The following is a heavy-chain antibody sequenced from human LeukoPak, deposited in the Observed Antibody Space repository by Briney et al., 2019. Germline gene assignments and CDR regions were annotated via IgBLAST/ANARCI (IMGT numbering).Heavy chain of an antibody. CDR1: GFTFSSYS. V-gene: IGHV3-21*01. Sequence: PGRSLRLSCAASGFTFSSYSMNWVRQAPGKGLEWVSSISSSSSYIYYADSVKGRFTISRDNAKNSLYLQMNSLRAEDTAVYYCAREGIAAAGTYYYYGMDVWGKGTTVTVSS. CDR3: AREGIAAAGTYYYYGMDV. D-gene: IGHD6-13*01. CDR2: ISSSSSYI. J-gene: IGHJ6*04.